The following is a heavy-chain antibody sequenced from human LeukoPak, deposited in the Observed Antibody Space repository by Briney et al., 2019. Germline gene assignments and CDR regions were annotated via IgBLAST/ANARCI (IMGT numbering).Heavy chain of an antibody. J-gene: IGHJ4*02. CDR3: ARGAGRYIDF. Sequence: GGSLRLSCAASGFTFSSYAMHWVRQAPGKGLEWVAVISYDGSNKYYADSVRGRFTISKDNSKNTLYLQMHSLRADDTAVYYCARGAGRYIDFWGQGTLVTVSS. V-gene: IGHV3-30*14. CDR1: GFTFSSYA. D-gene: IGHD1-14*01. CDR2: ISYDGSNK.